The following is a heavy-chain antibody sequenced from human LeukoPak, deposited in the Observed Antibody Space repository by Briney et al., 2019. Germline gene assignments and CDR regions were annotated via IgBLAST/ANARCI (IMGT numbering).Heavy chain of an antibody. CDR1: GFTFSSYW. Sequence: GGSLRLSCAASGFTFSSYWMSWVRQAPGKGLEWVANIKQDGSEKYYVDSVKGRFTISRDNAKNSLYLQMNSLRAEDTAVYYCARYRRDGYNCYFDCWGQGTLVTVSS. V-gene: IGHV3-7*01. D-gene: IGHD5-24*01. CDR2: IKQDGSEK. CDR3: ARYRRDGYNCYFDC. J-gene: IGHJ4*02.